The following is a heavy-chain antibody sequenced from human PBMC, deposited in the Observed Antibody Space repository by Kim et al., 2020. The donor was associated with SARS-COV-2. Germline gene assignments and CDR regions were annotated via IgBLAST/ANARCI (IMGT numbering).Heavy chain of an antibody. CDR2: T. Sequence: TKYSQKFQGRVTITRETSTSTAYMELSSLRSEDTAVYYCARGRKVWYFDLWGRGTLVTVSS. V-gene: IGHV1-3*01. CDR3: ARGRKVWYFDL. J-gene: IGHJ2*01.